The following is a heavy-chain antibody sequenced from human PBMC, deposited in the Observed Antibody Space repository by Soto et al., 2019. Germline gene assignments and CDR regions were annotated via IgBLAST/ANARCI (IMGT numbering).Heavy chain of an antibody. CDR2: IDPSDSQT. CDR1: GYSFAGYW. D-gene: IGHD3-22*01. J-gene: IGHJ4*02. CDR3: ARQIYDSDTGPNFQYYFDS. Sequence: GESLKISCKGSGYSFAGYWITWVRQKPGKGLEWMGRIDPSDSQTYYSPSFRGHVTISATKSITTVFLQWSSLRASDTAMYYCARQIYDSDTGPNFQYYFDSWGQGSLVTVSS. V-gene: IGHV5-10-1*01.